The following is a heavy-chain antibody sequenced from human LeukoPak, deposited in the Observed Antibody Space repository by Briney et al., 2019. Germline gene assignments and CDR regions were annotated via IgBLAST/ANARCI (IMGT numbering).Heavy chain of an antibody. V-gene: IGHV3-30*04. CDR2: ISYDGSNK. Sequence: GGSLRLSCAASGFTFSSYAMHWVRQAPGKGLEWVAVISYDGSNKYYADSVKGRFTISRDNSKNTLYLQMNSLRAEDTAVYYCARDGETYYYGSGSYYNRHYFDYWGQGTLVTVSS. CDR1: GFTFSSYA. CDR3: ARDGETYYYGSGSYYNRHYFDY. D-gene: IGHD3-10*01. J-gene: IGHJ4*02.